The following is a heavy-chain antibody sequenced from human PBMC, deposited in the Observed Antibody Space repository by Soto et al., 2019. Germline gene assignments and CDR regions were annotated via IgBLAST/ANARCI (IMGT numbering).Heavy chain of an antibody. CDR3: ARGEGDWYFDL. CDR2: IWYDGSNK. D-gene: IGHD3-10*01. V-gene: IGHV3-33*01. CDR1: GFTFSSYG. J-gene: IGHJ2*01. Sequence: QVQLVESGGGVVQPGRSLRLSCAASGFTFSSYGMHWVRQAPGKGLECVAVIWYDGSNKYYADSVKGRFTISRDNSKNTLYLQMNSLRAEDTAVYYCARGEGDWYFDLWGRGTLVTVSS.